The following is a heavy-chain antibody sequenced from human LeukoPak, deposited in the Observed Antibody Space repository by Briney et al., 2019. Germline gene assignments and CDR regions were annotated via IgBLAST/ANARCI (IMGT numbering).Heavy chain of an antibody. CDR1: GYTFTSYG. CDR2: ISAYNGNT. Sequence: ASVKVSCKASGYTFTSYGISWVRQAPGQGLEWMGWISAYNGNTNYAQKLQGGVTMTTDTSTSTAYMELRSLRSDDTAVYYCASGGSGEAAAMLYYFDYWGQGALVTVSS. J-gene: IGHJ4*02. D-gene: IGHD2-2*01. CDR3: ASGGSGEAAAMLYYFDY. V-gene: IGHV1-18*04.